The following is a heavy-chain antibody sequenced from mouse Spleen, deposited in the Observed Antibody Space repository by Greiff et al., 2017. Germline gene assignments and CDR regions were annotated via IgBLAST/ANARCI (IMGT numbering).Heavy chain of an antibody. J-gene: IGHJ2*01. D-gene: IGHD1-1*01. V-gene: IGHV1-64*01. CDR1: GYTFTSYW. Sequence: VQLQQPGAELVKPGASVKLSCKASGYTFTSYWMHWVKQRPGQGLEWIGMIHPNSGSTNYNEKFKSKATLTVDKSSSTAYMQLSSLTSEDSAVYYCASTTVEGYYFDYWGQGTTLTVSS. CDR2: IHPNSGST. CDR3: ASTTVEGYYFDY.